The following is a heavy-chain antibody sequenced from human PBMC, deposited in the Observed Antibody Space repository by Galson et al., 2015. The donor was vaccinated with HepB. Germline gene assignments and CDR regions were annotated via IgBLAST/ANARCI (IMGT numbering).Heavy chain of an antibody. J-gene: IGHJ5*02. CDR3: VRGLTRGWSEYRDYSNHNHPPNWFDP. Sequence: SVKVSCKASGYTFTGYYMHWVRQAPGQGLEWMGWINPNSGGTNYAQKFQGRVTMTRDTSINTAYMELSRLRSDDTAVYYCVRGLTRGWSEYRDYSNHNHPPNWFDPWGQGTLVTVSS. CDR1: GYTFTGYY. V-gene: IGHV1-2*02. D-gene: IGHD4-11*01. CDR2: INPNSGGT.